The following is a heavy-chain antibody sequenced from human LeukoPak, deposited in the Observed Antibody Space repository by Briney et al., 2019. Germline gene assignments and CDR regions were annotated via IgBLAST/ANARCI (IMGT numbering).Heavy chain of an antibody. D-gene: IGHD5-12*01. CDR1: GFTFSNHG. J-gene: IGHJ4*02. Sequence: GGSLRLSCAASGFTFSNHGMNWVRQAPGKGLEWVSGISPSGDITYYAASVKGRFTVSRDNFKNTLYLQMNSLRTEDTAVYFCAKDDAWLRYACWGPGTLVTVSS. CDR2: ISPSGDIT. CDR3: AKDDAWLRYAC. V-gene: IGHV3-23*01.